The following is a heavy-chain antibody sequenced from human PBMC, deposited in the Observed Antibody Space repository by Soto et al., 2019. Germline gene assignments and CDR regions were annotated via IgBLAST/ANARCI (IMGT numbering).Heavy chain of an antibody. CDR2: INAGNGNT. Sequence: ASVKVSCKASGYTFTSYAMHWVRQAPGQRLEWMGWINAGNGNTKYSQKFQGRVTITRDTSASTAYMELSSLRSEDTAVYYCAREFIVGATEYFQHWGQGTLVTVSS. V-gene: IGHV1-3*01. D-gene: IGHD1-26*01. J-gene: IGHJ1*01. CDR3: AREFIVGATEYFQH. CDR1: GYTFTSYA.